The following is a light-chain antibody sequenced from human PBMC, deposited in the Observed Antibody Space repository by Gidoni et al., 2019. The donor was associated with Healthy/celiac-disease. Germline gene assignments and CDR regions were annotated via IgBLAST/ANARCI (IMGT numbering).Light chain of an antibody. Sequence: EIVLTQSHATLSLSPGERATLSCRASQSVSSYLAWYQQNPGQAPRLLIHDAANRATGIPARFSGSGPGTDFTLTISSLEPEDFAVYYCQQRSNWPRLTFGGGTKVEIK. CDR3: QQRSNWPRLT. CDR1: QSVSSY. V-gene: IGKV3-11*01. CDR2: DAA. J-gene: IGKJ4*01.